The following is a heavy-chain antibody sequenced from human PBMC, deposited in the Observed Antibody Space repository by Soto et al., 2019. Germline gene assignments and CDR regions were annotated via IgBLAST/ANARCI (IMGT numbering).Heavy chain of an antibody. J-gene: IGHJ5*02. Sequence: LSLTCTVSGGSISNYYWSWIRQPPGKGLEWVGFIYFSGSTNYNPSLKSRVTISVDTSKNQFSLKLTSVTAADTAVYYCARDQGVAGRVNWFDPWGQGTLVTVSS. D-gene: IGHD6-19*01. CDR2: IYFSGST. V-gene: IGHV4-59*01. CDR3: ARDQGVAGRVNWFDP. CDR1: GGSISNYY.